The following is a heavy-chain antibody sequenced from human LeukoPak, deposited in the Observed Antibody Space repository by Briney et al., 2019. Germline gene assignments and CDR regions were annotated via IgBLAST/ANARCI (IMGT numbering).Heavy chain of an antibody. J-gene: IGHJ5*02. Sequence: LETLSLTCTVSGGSTSSYYWSWIRQPAGRGLEWIGYIYYSGSTNYNPSLKSRVTISVDTSKNQFSLRLSSVTAADTAVYYCARFFGAAFPWGQGTLVTVSS. D-gene: IGHD6-13*01. V-gene: IGHV4-59*01. CDR2: IYYSGST. CDR1: GGSTSSYY. CDR3: ARFFGAAFP.